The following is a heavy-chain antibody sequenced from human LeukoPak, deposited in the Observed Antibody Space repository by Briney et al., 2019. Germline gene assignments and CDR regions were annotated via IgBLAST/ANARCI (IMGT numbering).Heavy chain of an antibody. D-gene: IGHD2-2*01. Sequence: GAXVKVSXXVSGYTLTELSMHWVRQAPGKGLEWMGGFDPEDGETIYAQKFQGRVTMTKDTSTDKAYMEMRGLRDEETAVYYCAKLCSTSCYEDYWGQGTLVTVSS. J-gene: IGHJ4*02. CDR2: FDPEDGET. V-gene: IGHV1-24*01. CDR1: GYTLTELS. CDR3: AKLCSTSCYEDY.